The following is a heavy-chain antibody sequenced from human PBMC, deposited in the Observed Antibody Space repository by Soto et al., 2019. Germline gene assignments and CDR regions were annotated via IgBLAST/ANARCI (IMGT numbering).Heavy chain of an antibody. Sequence: QVQVVESGGGLVQPGRSLRLSCGASGFNFSTYGMHWVRQVPGKGLEWVAVISYDGVNKYSAGSVRGRFTISRDNSKNTVYLQMNSLRAEDTAVYYCAKGLVGYVFGVQDYFFGMDVWGQGTTVTVAS. CDR2: ISYDGVNK. V-gene: IGHV3-30*18. D-gene: IGHD1-26*01. CDR1: GFNFSTYG. CDR3: AKGLVGYVFGVQDYFFGMDV. J-gene: IGHJ6*02.